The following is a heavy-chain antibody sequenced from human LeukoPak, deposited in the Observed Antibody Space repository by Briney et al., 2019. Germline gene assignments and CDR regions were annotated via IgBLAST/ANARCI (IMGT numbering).Heavy chain of an antibody. CDR3: ARGEDIVVVPAAIRHWFDP. Sequence: PSETLSLTCAVYGGSFSGYYWSWIRQPPGKGLEWIGEINHSESTNYNPSLKSRVTISVDTSKNQFSLKLSSVTAADTAVYYCARGEDIVVVPAAIRHWFDPWGQGTLVTVSS. D-gene: IGHD2-2*01. CDR1: GGSFSGYY. V-gene: IGHV4-34*01. J-gene: IGHJ5*02. CDR2: INHSEST.